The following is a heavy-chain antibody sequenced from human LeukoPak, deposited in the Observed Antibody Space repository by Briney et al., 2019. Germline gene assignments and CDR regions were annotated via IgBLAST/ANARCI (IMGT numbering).Heavy chain of an antibody. CDR1: GFTFSSYA. CDR2: ISYDGSNK. J-gene: IGHJ4*02. V-gene: IGHV3-30*01. D-gene: IGHD2-15*01. Sequence: GGSLRLSCAASGFTFSSYAMHWVRQAPGKGLEWVAVISYDGSNKYYADSVKGRFTISRDNSKNTLYLQMNSLRAEDTAVYYSARVAAAKDVDYWGQGTLVTVSS. CDR3: ARVAAAKDVDY.